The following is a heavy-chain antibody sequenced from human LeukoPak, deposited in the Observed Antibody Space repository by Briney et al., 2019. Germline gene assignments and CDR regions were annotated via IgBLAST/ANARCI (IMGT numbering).Heavy chain of an antibody. Sequence: GGSLRLSCAASGFTFSSYAMSWVRQAPGKGLEWVSAISGSGGSTYYADSVKGRFAISRGNSKNTLYLQMNSLRAEDTAVYYCAKVDAVVIHFGCWGQGTLVTVSS. CDR2: ISGSGGST. J-gene: IGHJ4*02. CDR1: GFTFSSYA. V-gene: IGHV3-23*01. CDR3: AKVDAVVIHFGC. D-gene: IGHD3-22*01.